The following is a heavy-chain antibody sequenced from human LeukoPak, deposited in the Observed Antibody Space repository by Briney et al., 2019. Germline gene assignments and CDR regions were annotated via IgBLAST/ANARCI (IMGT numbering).Heavy chain of an antibody. CDR2: IYPNNGDT. Sequence: ASVKVSCKASGYTFTDYYIHWLRQAPGQGLEWMGWIYPNNGDTNYAQEFQGSVTMTRDTSINTAYRELSSLTSDDSAWYYCARDGVGTYDYWGQGTLVAVSS. V-gene: IGHV1-2*02. J-gene: IGHJ4*02. CDR3: ARDGVGTYDY. D-gene: IGHD1-26*01. CDR1: GYTFTDYY.